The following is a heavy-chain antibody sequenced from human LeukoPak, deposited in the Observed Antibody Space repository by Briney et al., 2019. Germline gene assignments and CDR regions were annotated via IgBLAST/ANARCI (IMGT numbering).Heavy chain of an antibody. Sequence: GGSLRLSCAASGFTFSSYDMHWVRQATGKGLEWVSAIGTAGDTYYLGSVKGRFTISRESAQNSLYLQMNSLRAEDTAVYYCAKAQGYSSGNYFDYWGQGTLVTVSS. CDR1: GFTFSSYD. D-gene: IGHD6-19*01. CDR2: IGTAGDT. J-gene: IGHJ4*02. CDR3: AKAQGYSSGNYFDY. V-gene: IGHV3-13*01.